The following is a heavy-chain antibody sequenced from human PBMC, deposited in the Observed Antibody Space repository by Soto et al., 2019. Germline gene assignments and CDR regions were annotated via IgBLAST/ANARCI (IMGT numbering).Heavy chain of an antibody. Sequence: GGSMTISCKGSGYSFTSYWISWVRQMPGKGLAWTGRIDPSDAYTNYSPSFQGQVTISADKSISTGYLQWSSLKASDTAMYYCARSAIRYYDSSGYTPGVFDYWGQGTLVTVSS. D-gene: IGHD3-22*01. CDR2: IDPSDAYT. CDR1: GYSFTSYW. J-gene: IGHJ4*02. V-gene: IGHV5-10-1*01. CDR3: ARSAIRYYDSSGYTPGVFDY.